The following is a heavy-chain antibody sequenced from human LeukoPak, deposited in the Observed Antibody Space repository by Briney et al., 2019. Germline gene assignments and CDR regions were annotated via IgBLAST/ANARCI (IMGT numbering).Heavy chain of an antibody. D-gene: IGHD1-26*01. CDR1: GYTFTGFF. J-gene: IGHJ5*02. Sequence: GASVKVSCKASGYTFTGFFMHWVRQAPGQGVEWRGWINPKSGGTNYAQKFQGRVTMTSDTSISTAYMELSRLRSDDTAVYYCARGVGASDHYNWFDPWGQGTLVTVSS. CDR3: ARGVGASDHYNWFDP. V-gene: IGHV1-2*02. CDR2: INPKSGGT.